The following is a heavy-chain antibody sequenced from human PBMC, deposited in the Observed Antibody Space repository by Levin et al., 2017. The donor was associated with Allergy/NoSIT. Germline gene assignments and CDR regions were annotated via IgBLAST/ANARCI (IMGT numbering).Heavy chain of an antibody. J-gene: IGHJ4*02. V-gene: IGHV3-9*01. CDR2: ISWNSGSI. Sequence: SLKISCAASGFTFDDYAMHWVRQAPGKGLEWVSGISWNSGSIGYADSAKGRFTISRDNAKNSLYLQMNSLRAEDTALYYCAKDVGYDILTGYWGVDYWGQGTLVTVSS. CDR1: GFTFDDYA. D-gene: IGHD3-9*01. CDR3: AKDVGYDILTGYWGVDY.